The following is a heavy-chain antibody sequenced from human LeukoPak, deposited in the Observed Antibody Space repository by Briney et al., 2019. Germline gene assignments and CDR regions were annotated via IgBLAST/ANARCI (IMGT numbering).Heavy chain of an antibody. CDR2: IYYSGST. CDR1: GGSISSSSYY. Sequence: PSETLSLTCTVSGGSISSSSYYWGWIRQPPGKGLEWIGSIYYSGSTYYNPSLKSRVTISVDTSKNQFSLKLSSVTAADTAVYYCARDSPYYDILTGYYKSDYFDYWGQGTLVTVSS. J-gene: IGHJ4*02. V-gene: IGHV4-39*07. D-gene: IGHD3-9*01. CDR3: ARDSPYYDILTGYYKSDYFDY.